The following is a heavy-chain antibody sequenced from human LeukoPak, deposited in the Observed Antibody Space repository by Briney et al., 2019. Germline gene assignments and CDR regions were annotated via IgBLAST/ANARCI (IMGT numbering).Heavy chain of an antibody. CDR2: IDWDDDK. Sequence: SGPALVKPSQTLTLTCTFSGFSLSTSGMRVSWIRQPPGKALEWLARIDWDDDKFYSTSLKTRLTISKDTSKNQVVLTMTNMDPVDTATYYCARIRIAAAGTLDYWGQGTLVTVSS. D-gene: IGHD6-13*01. J-gene: IGHJ4*02. CDR3: ARIRIAAAGTLDY. CDR1: GFSLSTSGMR. V-gene: IGHV2-70*04.